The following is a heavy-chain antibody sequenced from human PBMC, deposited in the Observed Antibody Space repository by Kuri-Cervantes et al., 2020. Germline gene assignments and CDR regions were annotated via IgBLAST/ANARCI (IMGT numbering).Heavy chain of an antibody. V-gene: IGHV4-4*02. D-gene: IGHD3-3*01. CDR2: IFQSGST. CDR3: ARLPVNYDFWSGRTLPDAFDI. Sequence: SETLSLTCAVSGGSISTGRWWSWVRQPPGKGLEWIGEIFQSGSTNYNPSLKSRVTISMDTSQNQFSLKLSSVTAADTAVYYCARLPVNYDFWSGRTLPDAFDIWGQGTMVTVSS. J-gene: IGHJ3*02. CDR1: GGSISTGRW.